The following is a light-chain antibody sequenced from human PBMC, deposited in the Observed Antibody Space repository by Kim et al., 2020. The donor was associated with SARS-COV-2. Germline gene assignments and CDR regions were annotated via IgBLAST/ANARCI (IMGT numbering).Light chain of an antibody. CDR2: GAS. J-gene: IGKJ1*01. CDR3: QQIGSSPWT. V-gene: IGKV3-20*01. Sequence: SPGERANLSCRASPRVTNNLLAWYQQKPGQAPRLPIYGASSRATGIPDRVSGSGSGTDFTLTVSRLEPEDFAVYYCQQIGSSPWTFGQGTKVDIK. CDR1: PRVTNNL.